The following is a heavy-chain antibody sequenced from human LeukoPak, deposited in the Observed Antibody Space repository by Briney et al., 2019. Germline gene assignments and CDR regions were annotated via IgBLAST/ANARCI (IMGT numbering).Heavy chain of an antibody. J-gene: IGHJ5*02. CDR1: GFTFSSYW. CDR3: ARDPDSSGYFGWFDP. CDR2: IKQDGSEK. D-gene: IGHD3-22*01. V-gene: IGHV3-7*01. Sequence: VQPGGSLRLSCAASGFTFSSYWMSWVRQAPGKGLEWVANIKQDGSEKYYVDSVKGRFTISRDNAKNSLYLQMNSLRAEDTAVYYCARDPDSSGYFGWFDPWGQGTLVTVSS.